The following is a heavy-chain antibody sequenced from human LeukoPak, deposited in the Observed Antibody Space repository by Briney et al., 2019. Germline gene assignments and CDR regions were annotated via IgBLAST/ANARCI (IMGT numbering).Heavy chain of an antibody. V-gene: IGHV3-7*04. CDR3: ARGEYYYDGGY. CDR2: IKEDGSEK. CDR1: GFTFSSYW. D-gene: IGHD3-22*01. Sequence: GGSLRLSCAVSGFTFSSYWMSWVRQAPGKGLEWVANIKEDGSEKYFVDSVKGRFTISRDNAKNSLYLQMKSLRAEDTAVYYCARGEYYYDGGYWGQGTLVTGSS. J-gene: IGHJ4*02.